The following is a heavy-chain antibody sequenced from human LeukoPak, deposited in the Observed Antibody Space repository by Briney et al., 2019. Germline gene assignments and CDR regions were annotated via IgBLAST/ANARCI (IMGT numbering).Heavy chain of an antibody. D-gene: IGHD1-1*01. CDR3: AKGVQLELAFDI. CDR1: GGSISSYY. CDR2: ISASGST. V-gene: IGHV4-4*07. J-gene: IGHJ3*02. Sequence: SETLSLTCTVSGGSISSYYWSWIRQPAGKGLEWIGRISASGSTNYAPSLRSRVTMSVDTSKNQFSLKLSSVTAADTAVYYCAKGVQLELAFDIWGQGTMVTVSS.